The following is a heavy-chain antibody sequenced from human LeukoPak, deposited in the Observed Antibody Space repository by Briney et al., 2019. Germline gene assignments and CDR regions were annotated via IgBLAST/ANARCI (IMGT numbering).Heavy chain of an antibody. CDR2: INHSGST. J-gene: IGHJ6*02. D-gene: IGHD3-3*01. V-gene: IGHV4-34*01. CDR3: ARRNPQRSLEWLSIYYYYGMDV. Sequence: SETLSLTCAVSGGSFSGYYWSWIRQPPGKGLEWIGEINHSGSTNYNPSLKSRVTISVDTSKNQFSLKLSSVTAADTAVYYCARRNPQRSLEWLSIYYYYGMDVWGQGTTVTVSS. CDR1: GGSFSGYY.